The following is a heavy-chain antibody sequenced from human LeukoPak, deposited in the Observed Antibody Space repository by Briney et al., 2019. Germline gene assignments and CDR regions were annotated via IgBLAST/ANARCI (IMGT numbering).Heavy chain of an antibody. CDR2: IRYDGSNK. Sequence: GGSLRLSWAASGFTFSSYDMHWVRQAPGKGLEWVAFIRYDGSNKYYADSVKGRFTISRDNSKNTLYLQMNSLRAEDTAVYYCARELRYYNTDSGAFWGQGAVVTVSS. CDR3: ARELRYYNTDSGAF. D-gene: IGHD3-9*01. CDR1: GFTFSSYD. J-gene: IGHJ3*01. V-gene: IGHV3-30*02.